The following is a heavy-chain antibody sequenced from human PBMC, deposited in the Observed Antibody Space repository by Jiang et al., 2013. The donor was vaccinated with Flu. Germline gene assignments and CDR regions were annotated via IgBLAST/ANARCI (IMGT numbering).Heavy chain of an antibody. Sequence: TNYNPSLKSRVTMSVDTSKDQFSLKVTSLNVADTAVYYCARIQNHAFDIWGQGTLVTVSS. D-gene: IGHD5-18*01. V-gene: IGHV4-4*07. J-gene: IGHJ3*02. CDR2: T. CDR3: ARIQNHAFDI.